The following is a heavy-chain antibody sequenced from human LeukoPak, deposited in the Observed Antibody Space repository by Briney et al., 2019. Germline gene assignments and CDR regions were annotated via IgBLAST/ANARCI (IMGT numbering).Heavy chain of an antibody. V-gene: IGHV1-69*13. Sequence: SVKVSCKASGGTFSSYAISWVRQAPGQGLEWMGGIIPIFCTANYAQNFQGRVTITADESTSTAYMGLSSLRSEDTAVYYCARVASGYCSSTSCYDYWGQGTLVTVSS. CDR3: ARVASGYCSSTSCYDY. CDR2: IIPIFCTA. CDR1: GGTFSSYA. J-gene: IGHJ4*02. D-gene: IGHD2-2*01.